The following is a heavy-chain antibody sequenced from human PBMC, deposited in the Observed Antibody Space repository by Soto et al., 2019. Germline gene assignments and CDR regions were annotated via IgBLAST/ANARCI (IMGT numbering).Heavy chain of an antibody. J-gene: IGHJ3*01. Sequence: SQTLSLTCAISGDSVSSKSAAWNWIRQSPSRGLEWLGRTYYRSKWYNDYAVSVKSRITINPDTSKNQFSLQLNSVTPEDTAVYYCARVPNPFRLKVGYADAYYFLCQGTMVPISS. CDR2: TYYRSKWYN. D-gene: IGHD5-12*01. CDR3: ARVPNPFRLKVGYADAYYF. CDR1: GDSVSSKSAA. V-gene: IGHV6-1*01.